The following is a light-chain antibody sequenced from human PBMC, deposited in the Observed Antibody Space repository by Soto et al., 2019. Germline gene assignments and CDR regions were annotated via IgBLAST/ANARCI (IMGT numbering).Light chain of an antibody. CDR3: KSYAGSNTYV. CDR2: EVV. Sequence: QSVLTQPPSASGSPGQSVTISCTGTKNDVGFYDFVSWYQHHPGKAPRLIIYEVVQRPSGVPDRFSGSTSGNTASLTVAGLQAADEADYFCKSYAGSNTYVFGSGTKLTVL. V-gene: IGLV2-8*01. CDR1: KNDVGFYDF. J-gene: IGLJ1*01.